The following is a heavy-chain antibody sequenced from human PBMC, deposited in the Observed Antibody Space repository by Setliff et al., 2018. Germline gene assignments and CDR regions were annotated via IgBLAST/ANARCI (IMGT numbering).Heavy chain of an antibody. V-gene: IGHV1-8*02. CDR2: MNPNSGRT. CDR3: ARGALVLQFLEWVPRFYYMDV. D-gene: IGHD3-3*01. J-gene: IGHJ6*03. Sequence: ASVKVSCKASGYTFTAYDIVWVRQATGQGLEWMGWMNPNSGRTGYPQKFQGRVTMTRNTSISTAYMELSSLRSEDAAVYFCARGALVLQFLEWVPRFYYMDVWGKGTTVTVSS. CDR1: GYTFTAYD.